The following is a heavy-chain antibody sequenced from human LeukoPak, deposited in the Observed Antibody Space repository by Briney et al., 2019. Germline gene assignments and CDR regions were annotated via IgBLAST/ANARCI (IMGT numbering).Heavy chain of an antibody. CDR3: ARLGIVGATRNYFDY. CDR1: GYSFTNYW. J-gene: IGHJ4*02. CDR2: IYPGDSDT. Sequence: GECLKISCKGSGYSFTNYWIGWVRQMPGKGPECMGIIYPGDSDTRYSPSFQGQVTISADKSISTAYLQWGSLKASDTAMYYCARLGIVGATRNYFDYWGQGTLVTVSS. V-gene: IGHV5-51*01. D-gene: IGHD1-26*01.